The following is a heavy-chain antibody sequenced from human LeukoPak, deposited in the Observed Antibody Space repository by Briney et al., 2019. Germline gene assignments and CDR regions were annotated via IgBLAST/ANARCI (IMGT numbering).Heavy chain of an antibody. V-gene: IGHV1-2*02. CDR2: INPNSGGT. CDR1: GYTFTTYG. CDR3: ARRAIAAAGNWFDP. J-gene: IGHJ5*02. Sequence: ASVKVSCKASGYTFTTYGINWVRQAPGQGLEWMGWINPNSGGTNYAQKFQGRVTMTRDTSISTAYMELSSLKASDTAMYYCARRAIAAAGNWFDPWGQGTLVTVSS. D-gene: IGHD6-13*01.